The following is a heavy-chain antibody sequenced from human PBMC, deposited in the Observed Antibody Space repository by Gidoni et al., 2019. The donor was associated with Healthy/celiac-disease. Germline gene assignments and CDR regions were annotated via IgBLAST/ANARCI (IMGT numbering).Heavy chain of an antibody. V-gene: IGHV3-23*01. D-gene: IGHD2-8*01. Sequence: EVQLLESGGGLVQPGGSLRLSCAASGFPFSSYAMSWVRQAPGKGLEWVSAISGSGGSTYYADSVKGRFTISRDNSKNTLYLQMNSLRAEDTAVYYCAKGIYATRSYYYGMDVWGQGTTVTVSS. CDR1: GFPFSSYA. CDR2: ISGSGGST. CDR3: AKGIYATRSYYYGMDV. J-gene: IGHJ6*02.